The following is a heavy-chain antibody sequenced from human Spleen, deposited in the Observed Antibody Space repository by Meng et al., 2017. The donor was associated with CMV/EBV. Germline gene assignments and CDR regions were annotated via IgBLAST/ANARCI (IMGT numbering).Heavy chain of an antibody. CDR3: AGQPYYYYYGMDV. J-gene: IGHJ6*02. CDR1: GGSVSSGSYY. V-gene: IGHV4-61*01. Sequence: SETLSLTCTVSGGSVSSGSYYWSWIRQPPGKGLEWIGYIYYSGSTNYNPSLKSRVTISVDTTKNQFPLKLSSVTAADTAVYYCAGQPYYYYYGMDVWGQGTTVTVSS. CDR2: IYYSGST.